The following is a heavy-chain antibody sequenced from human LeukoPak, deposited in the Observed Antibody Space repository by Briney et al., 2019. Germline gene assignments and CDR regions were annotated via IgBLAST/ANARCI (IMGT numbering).Heavy chain of an antibody. CDR3: ARNLSGGNLNSFDY. Sequence: PSQTLSLTCTVSGGSISSYYWSWIRQPPGKGLEWIGYIYYSGSTNYNPSLKSRVTISVDTSKSHFSLKLISVTAADTAVYYCARNLSGGNLNSFDYWGQGTLVTVSS. D-gene: IGHD4-23*01. CDR1: GGSISSYY. V-gene: IGHV4-59*01. J-gene: IGHJ4*02. CDR2: IYYSGST.